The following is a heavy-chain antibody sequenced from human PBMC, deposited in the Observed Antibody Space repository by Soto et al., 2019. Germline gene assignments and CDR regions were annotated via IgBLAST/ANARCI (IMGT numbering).Heavy chain of an antibody. CDR2: VFYTGFT. D-gene: IGHD1-20*01. CDR3: ATSQKGYNWNYFDH. CDR1: GGSISSYY. V-gene: IGHV4-59*04. J-gene: IGHJ4*02. Sequence: PSETLSLTCTASGGSISSYYWSWIRQPPGKGPEWIGSVFYTGFTSYNPSLESRVSVSVDTSKNQFSLKVSGVSAADTAVYYCATSQKGYNWNYFDHWGQGALVTVSS.